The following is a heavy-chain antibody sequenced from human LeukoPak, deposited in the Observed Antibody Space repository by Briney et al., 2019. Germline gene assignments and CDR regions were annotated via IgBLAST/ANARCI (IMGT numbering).Heavy chain of an antibody. Sequence: GGSLRLSCAASGFTFSSYGMHWVRQAPGKGLEWVAVISYDGSNKYYADSVKGRFTISRDNSKNTLYLQMNSLRAEDTAVYYCARERREVVVPAAPPYYYYGMDVWGQGTTVTVSS. CDR1: GFTFSSYG. CDR3: ARERREVVVPAAPPYYYYGMDV. J-gene: IGHJ6*02. V-gene: IGHV3-30*03. CDR2: ISYDGSNK. D-gene: IGHD2-2*01.